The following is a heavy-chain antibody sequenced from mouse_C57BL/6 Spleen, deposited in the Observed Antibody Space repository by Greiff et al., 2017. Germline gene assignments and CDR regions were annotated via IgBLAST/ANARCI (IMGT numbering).Heavy chain of an antibody. CDR2: IWGDGST. V-gene: IGHV2-3*01. Sequence: QVQLKESGPGLVAPSQSLSITCTVSGFSLTSYGVSWVRQPPGKGLEWLGVIWGDGSTNYHSALISRLGISKDNSKSQVVLKLNSLQTDDTAAYYCASGVLRVTYYAMDYWGQGTSVTVSS. CDR1: GFSLTSYG. D-gene: IGHD1-1*01. CDR3: ASGVLRVTYYAMDY. J-gene: IGHJ4*01.